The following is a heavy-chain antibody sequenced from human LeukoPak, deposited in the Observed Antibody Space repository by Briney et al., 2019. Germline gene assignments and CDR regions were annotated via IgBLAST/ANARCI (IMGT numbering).Heavy chain of an antibody. Sequence: PSETLSLTCAVYGGSFSGYYWSWIRQPPGKGLEWIGEINHSGSTNYNPSLKSRVTISVDTSKNQFSLKLSSVTAADTAVYYCARGLSYSGSYSHYMDVWGKGTTVTVSS. CDR1: GGSFSGYY. V-gene: IGHV4-34*01. CDR3: ARGLSYSGSYSHYMDV. D-gene: IGHD1-26*01. J-gene: IGHJ6*03. CDR2: INHSGST.